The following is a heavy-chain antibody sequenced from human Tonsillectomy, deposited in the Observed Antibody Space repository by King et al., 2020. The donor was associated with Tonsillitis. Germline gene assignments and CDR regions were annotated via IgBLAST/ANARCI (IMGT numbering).Heavy chain of an antibody. CDR2: IGTAGDT. J-gene: IGHJ6*02. CDR1: GFTFSSHD. V-gene: IGHV3-13*01. Sequence: VQLVESGGGLVQPGGSLRLSCAASGFTFSSHDMHWVRQAPGKGQEWVSAIGTAGDTHYLGSVKGRFTISRENAKNSLYLQMNSLRAGDTAVSYCARFHDGGYYHGLDVWGQGTTVTVSS. CDR3: ARFHDGGYYHGLDV.